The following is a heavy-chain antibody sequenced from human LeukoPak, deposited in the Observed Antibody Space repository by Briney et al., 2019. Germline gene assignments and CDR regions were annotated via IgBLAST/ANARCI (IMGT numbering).Heavy chain of an antibody. CDR3: SQLIESTTSDALDI. V-gene: IGHV3-74*01. CDR2: VNHDGSAT. CDR1: GFSFSSNW. D-gene: IGHD2/OR15-2a*01. J-gene: IGHJ3*02. Sequence: PGGSLRLSXAASGFSFSSNWMHWVRQVPGKGLVWTSHVNHDGSATWYAESVKGRFTISRDNAKNILYLQMNSLGVEDTGVYYCSQLIESTTSDALDIRGQGIMVTVSA.